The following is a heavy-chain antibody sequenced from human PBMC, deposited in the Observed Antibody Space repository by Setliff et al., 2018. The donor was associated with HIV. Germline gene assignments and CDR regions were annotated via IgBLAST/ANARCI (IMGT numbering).Heavy chain of an antibody. J-gene: IGHJ5*02. D-gene: IGHD6-19*01. CDR2: INYSGST. CDR1: GGSISSYY. CDR3: ARPHSGRGGGAWFDP. V-gene: IGHV4-59*08. Sequence: SETLSLTCTVSGGSISSYYWSWIRQPPGKGLEWIGYINYSGSTNYNPSLKSRVTISIDMSKNQFSLRLTSVTAADTAVYFCARPHSGRGGGAWFDPWGQGTLVTVSS.